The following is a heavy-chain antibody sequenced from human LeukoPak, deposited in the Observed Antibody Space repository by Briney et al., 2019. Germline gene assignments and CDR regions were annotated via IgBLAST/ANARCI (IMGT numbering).Heavy chain of an antibody. CDR2: MNPNSGNT. CDR1: GYTFTSYD. J-gene: IGHJ4*02. CDR3: ARGGGGYDFWSGYPLDY. D-gene: IGHD3-3*01. V-gene: IGHV1-8*03. Sequence: ASVKVSCKASGYTFTSYDINWVRQATGQGLEWMGWMNPNSGNTGYAQKFQGRVTITRNTSISTAYMELSSLRSEDTAVYYCARGGGGYDFWSGYPLDYWGQGTLVTVSS.